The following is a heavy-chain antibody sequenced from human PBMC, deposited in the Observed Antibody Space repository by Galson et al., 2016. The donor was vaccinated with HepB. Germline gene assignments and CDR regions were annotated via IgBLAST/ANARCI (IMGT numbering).Heavy chain of an antibody. CDR1: GFTFEDHA. J-gene: IGHJ4*02. V-gene: IGHV3-33*06. D-gene: IGHD6-19*01. CDR2: IWYDGSHE. Sequence: SLRLSCAGSGFTFEDHAMHWVRQAPGKGLAWVAVIWYDGSHEYYADSVKGRFTISRDNSKNTVYLQMNSLSAEDTAVYYCAKNSYSSAWYPDYWGQGTLVTVSS. CDR3: AKNSYSSAWYPDY.